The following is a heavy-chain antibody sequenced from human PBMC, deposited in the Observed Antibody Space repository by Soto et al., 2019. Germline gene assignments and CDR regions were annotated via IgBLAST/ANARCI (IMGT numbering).Heavy chain of an antibody. J-gene: IGHJ5*01. CDR2: INHSGRV. CDR3: STRAYDTNGYYRFDP. Sequence: SETLSLTCTVSGGSVSSGSYYWSWIRQPPGKGLEWIGDINHSGRVNYSPSLKSRVTISLDTSKNQFSLTLSAVTAADTAMYYCSTRAYDTNGYYRFDPWGQGTLVTVSS. V-gene: IGHV4-61*01. D-gene: IGHD3-22*01. CDR1: GGSVSSGSYY.